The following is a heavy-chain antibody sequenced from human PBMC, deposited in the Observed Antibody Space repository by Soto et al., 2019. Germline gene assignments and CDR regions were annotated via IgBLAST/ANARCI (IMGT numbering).Heavy chain of an antibody. J-gene: IGHJ4*02. CDR2: IYYSGST. V-gene: IGHV4-30-4*01. D-gene: IGHD1-7*01. Sequence: KTSETLSLTCPVSGCSISSGDYYWSWIRQPPGKGLEWIGYIYYSGSTYYNPSLKSRVTISVDTSKNQFSLKLSSVTAADTAVYYCARVSTELDTNFDYWGQGTLVTVSS. CDR3: ARVSTELDTNFDY. CDR1: GCSISSGDYY.